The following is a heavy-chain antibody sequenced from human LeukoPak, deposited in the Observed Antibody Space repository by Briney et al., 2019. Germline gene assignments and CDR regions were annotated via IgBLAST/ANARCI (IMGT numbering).Heavy chain of an antibody. CDR3: AREVYSSSWYEWFDP. CDR2: ISAYNGNT. Sequence: ASVKVSCKASGYTFTSYGISWVRQAPGQGLEWMGWISAYNGNTNYAQKVQGRVTMTTDTSTSTAYMELRSLRSDDTAVYYCAREVYSSSWYEWFDPWGQGTLVTVSS. CDR1: GYTFTSYG. V-gene: IGHV1-18*01. J-gene: IGHJ5*02. D-gene: IGHD6-13*01.